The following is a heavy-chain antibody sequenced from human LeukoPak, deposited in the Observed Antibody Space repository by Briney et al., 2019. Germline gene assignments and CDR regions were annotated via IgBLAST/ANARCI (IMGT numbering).Heavy chain of an antibody. Sequence: ASVKVSCKASGYTFSSYDINWVRQAPGQGLEWMGWMNPTTGDTDYAQKFQGRITMTMSTSISTAYMELTSLTSEDTAVYYCARGHNYYGMDVWGQGTAVTVSS. CDR3: ARGHNYYGMDV. CDR2: MNPTTGDT. J-gene: IGHJ6*02. V-gene: IGHV1-8*01. CDR1: GYTFSSYD.